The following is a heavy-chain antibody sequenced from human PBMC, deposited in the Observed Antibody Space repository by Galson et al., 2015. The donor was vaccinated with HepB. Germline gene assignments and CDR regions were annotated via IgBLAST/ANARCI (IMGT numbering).Heavy chain of an antibody. CDR2: IYYSGST. J-gene: IGHJ4*02. D-gene: IGHD4-17*01. CDR3: ATALGDYHQFDY. Sequence: SETLSLTCTVSGGSISSSSYYWGWIRQPPGKGLEWIGSIYYSGSTYYNPSLKSRVTISVDTSKNQFSLKLSSVTAADTAVYYCATALGDYHQFDYWGQGTLVTVSS. V-gene: IGHV4-39*01. CDR1: GGSISSSSYY.